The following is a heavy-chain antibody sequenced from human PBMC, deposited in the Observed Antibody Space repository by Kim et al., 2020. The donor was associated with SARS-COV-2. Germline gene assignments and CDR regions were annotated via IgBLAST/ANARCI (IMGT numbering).Heavy chain of an antibody. V-gene: IGHV3-7*03. J-gene: IGHJ4*02. CDR1: GFTFSSYW. D-gene: IGHD1-26*01. CDR3: ARDADDGFSVY. Sequence: GGSLRLSCAASGFTFSSYWMSWVRQAPGKGLEWVANIKQDGSEKYYVASVKGRFTISRYNAKNSLYLQMNSLRAEDTAVYYCARDADDGFSVYWGQGTLVTVSS. CDR2: IKQDGSEK.